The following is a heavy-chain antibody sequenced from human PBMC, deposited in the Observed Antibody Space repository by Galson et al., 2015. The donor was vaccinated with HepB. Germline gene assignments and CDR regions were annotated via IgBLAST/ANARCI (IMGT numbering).Heavy chain of an antibody. Sequence: SLRLSCAASGFTFSSYSMNWVRQAPGKGLEWVSYISSSSSTIYYADSVKGRFTISRDNAKNSLYLQMNSLRAEDTAVYYCARSTPYSSSWYEDAFDIWGQGTMVTVSS. J-gene: IGHJ3*02. V-gene: IGHV3-48*01. CDR1: GFTFSSYS. CDR3: ARSTPYSSSWYEDAFDI. CDR2: ISSSSSTI. D-gene: IGHD6-13*01.